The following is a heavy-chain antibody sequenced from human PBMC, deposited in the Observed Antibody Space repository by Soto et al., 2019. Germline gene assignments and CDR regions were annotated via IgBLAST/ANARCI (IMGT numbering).Heavy chain of an antibody. Sequence: GGSLRLSCAASGFTFSSYAMHWVRQAPGKGLEWVAVISYDGSNKYYADSVKGRFTISRDNSKNTLYLQMNSLRAEDTAVYYCRAPIAAAGTNWFDPWGQGTLVTVSS. CDR1: GFTFSSYA. J-gene: IGHJ5*02. CDR3: RAPIAAAGTNWFDP. V-gene: IGHV3-30-3*01. D-gene: IGHD6-13*01. CDR2: ISYDGSNK.